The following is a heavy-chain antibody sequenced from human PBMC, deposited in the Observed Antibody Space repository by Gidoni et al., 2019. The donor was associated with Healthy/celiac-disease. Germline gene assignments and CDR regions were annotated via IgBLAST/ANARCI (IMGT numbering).Heavy chain of an antibody. CDR2: INPSGGST. CDR3: ARGFLYYYDSSGYFDY. J-gene: IGHJ4*02. CDR1: GYTFTSYY. Sequence: QVQLVQSGAEVKKPGASVKVSCKASGYTFTSYYMHWVRQAPGQGLEWMGIINPSGGSTSYAQKFQGRVTMTRDTSTSTVYMELSSLRSEDTAVYYCARGFLYYYDSSGYFDYWGQGTLVTVSS. V-gene: IGHV1-46*01. D-gene: IGHD3-22*01.